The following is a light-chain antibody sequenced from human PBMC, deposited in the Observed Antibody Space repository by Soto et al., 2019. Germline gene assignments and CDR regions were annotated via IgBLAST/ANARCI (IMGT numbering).Light chain of an antibody. CDR1: QSISTW. V-gene: IGKV1-5*01. Sequence: DIQMTQSPSSLSASVGDRVTITCRASQSISTWLAWYQQKPGKAPRLLIYDASHLESGVPSRFSGSGSGTEFTLTISSLQPDDFATYHCQQYDTYSRTFGQGTKVDIK. J-gene: IGKJ1*01. CDR2: DAS. CDR3: QQYDTYSRT.